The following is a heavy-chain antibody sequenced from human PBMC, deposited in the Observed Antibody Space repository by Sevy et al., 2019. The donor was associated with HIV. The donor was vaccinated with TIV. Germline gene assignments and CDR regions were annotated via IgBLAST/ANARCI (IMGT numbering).Heavy chain of an antibody. CDR2: IKSESDGRTK. V-gene: IGHV3-15*05. J-gene: IGHJ4*02. Sequence: GGSLRLSCGASGFTFRKASMSWVRQAPGKGLEWVGRIKSESDGRTKDYAAFVKGRFNISRDDSKNTLYLQIVSLKTEDTAVYYCTTGVVIAPHTESQKTDFWGQGTLVTVSS. CDR1: GFTFRKAS. CDR3: TTGVVIAPHTESQKTDF. D-gene: IGHD2-2*01.